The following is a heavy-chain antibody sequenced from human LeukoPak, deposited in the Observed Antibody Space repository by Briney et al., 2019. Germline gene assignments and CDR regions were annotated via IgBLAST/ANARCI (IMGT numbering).Heavy chain of an antibody. D-gene: IGHD3-10*01. CDR1: GYSFSSYW. Sequence: GESLRISCKGSGYSFSSYWIGWVRQMPGKGLEWVGIIYPGDSDSRYSPPFRGQVSMSVDKSNRTAYLRWSSLKASDTAMYFCVRQRGSYVEFDVWGQGTMVTVSS. J-gene: IGHJ3*01. CDR3: VRQRGSYVEFDV. CDR2: IYPGDSDS. V-gene: IGHV5-51*01.